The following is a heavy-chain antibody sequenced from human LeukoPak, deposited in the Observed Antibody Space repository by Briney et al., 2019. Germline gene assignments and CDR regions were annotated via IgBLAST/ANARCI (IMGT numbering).Heavy chain of an antibody. V-gene: IGHV3-15*01. CDR2: IKRKTDGGNT. CDR1: GFTFNNPW. J-gene: IGHJ4*02. D-gene: IGHD3-3*01. Sequence: GGSLRLSCAASGFTFNNPWMSWVRHAPGKGLECVGRIKRKTDGGNTDCAAPVKRRLTIPRHDSKNTLYLQMNSLKTEDTAVYYCTTLGIDDWSGYYTDGEYWGQGTLVTVSS. CDR3: TTLGIDDWSGYYTDGEY.